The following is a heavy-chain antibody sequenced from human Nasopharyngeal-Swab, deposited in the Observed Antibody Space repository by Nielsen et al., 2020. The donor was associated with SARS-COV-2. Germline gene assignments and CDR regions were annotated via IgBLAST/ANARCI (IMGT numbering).Heavy chain of an antibody. CDR1: GGSMSNFH. D-gene: IGHD5/OR15-5a*01. Sequence: SETLSLTCTVSGGSMSNFHWSWIRLSPGKGLEWIGYVYDSGSTKYNPSLNRRVTISVDTSKTQFSLKVRSVTAADTAVYFCARRLGLRAPFDYWGQGTLVTVSS. CDR3: ARRLGLRAPFDY. V-gene: IGHV4-59*08. J-gene: IGHJ4*02. CDR2: VYDSGST.